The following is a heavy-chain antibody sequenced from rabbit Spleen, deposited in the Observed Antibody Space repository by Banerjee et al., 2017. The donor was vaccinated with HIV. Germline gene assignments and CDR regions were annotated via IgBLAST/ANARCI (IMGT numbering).Heavy chain of an antibody. V-gene: IGHV1S45*01. CDR2: INTGSGIT. CDR1: GLDFSSSYW. Sequence: QEQLEESGGGLVKPEGSLTLTCKASGLDFSSSYWIYWVRQAPGKRPEWIGDINTGSGITYYASWAKGRFTISKSSSTTVTLQMTSLTAADTATYFCARDTGTSFSSYGMDLWGPGTLVTVS. J-gene: IGHJ6*01. D-gene: IGHD7-1*01. CDR3: ARDTGTSFSSYGMDL.